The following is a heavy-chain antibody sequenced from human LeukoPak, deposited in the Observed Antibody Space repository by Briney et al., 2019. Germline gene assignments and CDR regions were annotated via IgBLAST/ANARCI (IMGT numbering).Heavy chain of an antibody. Sequence: SETLSLTCTVSGGSISSSNYYWGWIRQPPGKGLEWIGSIYYSGSTNYNPSLKSRVTISVDTSKNQFSLKLSSVTAADTAVYYCARGGLLYYDFWSGYYTKWFDPWGQGTLVTVSS. CDR2: IYYSGST. CDR3: ARGGLLYYDFWSGYYTKWFDP. V-gene: IGHV4-39*07. D-gene: IGHD3-3*01. J-gene: IGHJ5*02. CDR1: GGSISSSNYY.